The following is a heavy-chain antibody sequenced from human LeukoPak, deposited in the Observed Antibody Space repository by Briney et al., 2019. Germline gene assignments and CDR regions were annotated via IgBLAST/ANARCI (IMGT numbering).Heavy chain of an antibody. J-gene: IGHJ4*02. Sequence: SDTLSLTCTVPGGSISSYYWSWIRQRPGQRLEWIGYIYYSGSTNYNSSLRSRVTISVDTSKNQFSLKLNSVTAADTAVYYCARGYSAYDWVNWGQGTLVTVSS. CDR3: ARGYSAYDWVN. CDR1: GGSISSYY. CDR2: IYYSGST. V-gene: IGHV4-59*01. D-gene: IGHD5-12*01.